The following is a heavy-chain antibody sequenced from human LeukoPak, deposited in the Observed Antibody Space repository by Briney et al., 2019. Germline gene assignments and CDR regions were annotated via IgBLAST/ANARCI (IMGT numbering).Heavy chain of an antibody. V-gene: IGHV1-8*01. CDR3: ARIISGSFYY. D-gene: IGHD1-26*01. CDR2: MNPNSGNT. CDR1: GYTFTSYD. J-gene: IGHJ4*02. Sequence: ASVKVSCKASGYTFTSYDINWVRQATGQGLEWMGWMNPNSGNTGYAQNFQGRVTMTRNTSISTAYMEPSSLRSEDTAVYYCARIISGSFYYWGQGTLVTVSS.